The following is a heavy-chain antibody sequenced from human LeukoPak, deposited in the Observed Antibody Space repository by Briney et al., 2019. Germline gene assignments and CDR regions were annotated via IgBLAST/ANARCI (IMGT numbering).Heavy chain of an antibody. D-gene: IGHD3-22*01. V-gene: IGHV4-59*01. Sequence: SETLSPTCTVSGGSISSYYWSWIRQSPGKGLEWIRYIYYSGSTDYNPSLKSRVTISVDTSKNQFSLKLSSVTAADTAVYYCARVRVSSGHHPWYFDYWGQGTLVTVTS. CDR3: ARVRVSSGHHPWYFDY. CDR1: GGSISSYY. CDR2: IYYSGST. J-gene: IGHJ4*02.